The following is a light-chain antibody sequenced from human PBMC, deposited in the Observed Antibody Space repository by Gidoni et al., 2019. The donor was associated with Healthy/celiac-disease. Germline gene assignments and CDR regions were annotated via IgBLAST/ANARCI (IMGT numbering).Light chain of an antibody. CDR1: QSVSSN. V-gene: IGKV3-15*01. CDR2: GAS. Sequence: EIVMTQSPATLSVSPGERATLSCRASQSVSSNLAWYQQKPGQAPRLLIYGASTRATGIPARFSGSGSGTEFTLTISSLQSEDFAVYYCQQYNNWPPAGGSMYTFGQGTKLEIK. CDR3: QQYNNWPPAGGSMYT. J-gene: IGKJ2*01.